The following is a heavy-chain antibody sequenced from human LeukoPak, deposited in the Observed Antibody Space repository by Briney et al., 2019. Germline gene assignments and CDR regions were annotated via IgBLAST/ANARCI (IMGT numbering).Heavy chain of an antibody. D-gene: IGHD2/OR15-2a*01. CDR3: ARNSVDY. CDR1: GLIFSDYW. CDR2: IKQDGSVK. Sequence: PGGSLRLSCAASGLIFSDYWMSWVRQAPGKGLEWVAHIKQDGSVKYYVDSVKGRFTISRDNAKNSLYLQVNSLRAEDTAVYYCARNSVDYWGQGTLVTVSS. J-gene: IGHJ4*02. V-gene: IGHV3-7*01.